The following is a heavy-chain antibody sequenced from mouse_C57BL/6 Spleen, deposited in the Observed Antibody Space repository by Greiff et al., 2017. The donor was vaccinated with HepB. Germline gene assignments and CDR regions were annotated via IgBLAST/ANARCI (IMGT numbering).Heavy chain of an antibody. CDR2: ISYSGST. CDR3: ARDKLGRGYFDV. Sequence: EVKLVESGPGMVKPSQSLSLTCTVTGYSITSGYDWHWIRHLPGNKLEWMGYISYSGSTNYNPSLKSRISITHDTSKNHFFLKLNSVTTEDTATYYCARDKLGRGYFDVWGTGTTVTVSS. J-gene: IGHJ1*03. D-gene: IGHD4-1*01. CDR1: GYSITSGYD. V-gene: IGHV3-1*01.